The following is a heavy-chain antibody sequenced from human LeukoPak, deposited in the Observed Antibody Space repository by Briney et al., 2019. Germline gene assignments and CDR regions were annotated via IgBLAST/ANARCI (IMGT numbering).Heavy chain of an antibody. D-gene: IGHD6-19*01. J-gene: IGHJ4*02. CDR3: ARFSGWYSYFDY. CDR1: GFTFSNYE. CDR2: ITGSGSTI. Sequence: GGSLRLSCAASGFTFSNYEMNWVRQAPGKGLDWVSYITGSGSTIYYADSVRGRFTISRDNAKKSLYLQLNSLRAEDTAVYYCARFSGWYSYFDYWGQGTLVTVSS. V-gene: IGHV3-48*03.